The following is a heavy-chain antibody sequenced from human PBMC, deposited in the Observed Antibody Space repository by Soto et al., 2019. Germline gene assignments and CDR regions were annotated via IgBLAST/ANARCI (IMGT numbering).Heavy chain of an antibody. CDR2: IYYSGST. J-gene: IGHJ6*02. V-gene: IGHV4-30-4*01. CDR3: ARTDTAMAGYGMDV. D-gene: IGHD5-18*01. CDR1: GGSISSGDYY. Sequence: QVQLQESGPGLVKPSQTLSLTCTVSGGSISSGDYYWSWIRQPPGKGLEWIGYIYYSGSTYYNPSLKSRVVISIDTSKNQFSLKVSSVTAADTAVYYCARTDTAMAGYGMDVWGQGTTVTVSS.